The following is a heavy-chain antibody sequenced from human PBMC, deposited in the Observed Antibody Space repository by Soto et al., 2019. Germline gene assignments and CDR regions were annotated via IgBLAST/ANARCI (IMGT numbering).Heavy chain of an antibody. D-gene: IGHD3-16*01. V-gene: IGHV1-46*01. CDR1: GYTFTSYY. Sequence: GASVKVSCKASGYTFTSYYMHWVRQAPGQGLEWMGIINPSGGSTSYAQKFQGRVTMTRDTSTSTVYMELSSLRSEDTAVYYCARGAGPVPRPSTWYDWLDPWGQGTLVTVSS. CDR3: ARGAGPVPRPSTWYDWLDP. J-gene: IGHJ5*02. CDR2: INPSGGST.